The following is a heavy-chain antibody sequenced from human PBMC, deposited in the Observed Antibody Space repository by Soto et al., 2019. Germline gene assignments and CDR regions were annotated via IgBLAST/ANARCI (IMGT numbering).Heavy chain of an antibody. CDR3: ESGNYHDYFDS. D-gene: IGHD1-7*01. J-gene: IGHJ4*02. V-gene: IGHV3-7*01. CDR1: GFTFSSYW. CDR2: IKQDGSEK. Sequence: GGSLRLSCAASGFTFSSYWMSWVRQAPGKGLEWVANIKQDGSEKYYVDSVKGRFTISRDNSKNTLFLQMNSLRVEDTAVYYCESGNYHDYFDSWGQGTLVTVSS.